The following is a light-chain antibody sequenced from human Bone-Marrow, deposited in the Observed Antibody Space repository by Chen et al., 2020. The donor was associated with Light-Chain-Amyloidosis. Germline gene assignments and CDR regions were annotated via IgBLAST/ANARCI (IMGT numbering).Light chain of an antibody. J-gene: IGLJ3*02. Sequence: SYVLTQPPSVSVAPGQTATITCGGTGIGSLKVHWYQQKAGQAPVMVVYDDTDRPAGIPERCSGSKSGNTATLTITRVEAGDEADYYCQVWDRSSDRPVFGGGTKLTVL. V-gene: IGLV3-21*02. CDR3: QVWDRSSDRPV. CDR1: GIGSLK. CDR2: DDT.